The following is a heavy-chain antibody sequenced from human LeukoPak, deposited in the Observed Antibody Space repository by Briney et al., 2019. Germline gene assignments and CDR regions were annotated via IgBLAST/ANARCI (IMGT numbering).Heavy chain of an antibody. CDR3: ARKNYDTSGYFDLDY. J-gene: IGHJ4*02. D-gene: IGHD3-22*01. CDR2: INSDESNI. CDR1: GFTFSSYA. Sequence: GGSLRLSCAASGFTFSSYAMSWVRQAPGKGLVWVSRINSDESNINYADSVKGRFTVSRDNAKNTLYLQMDSLRAEDTAVYYYARKNYDTSGYFDLDYWGQGTLVTVSS. V-gene: IGHV3-74*01.